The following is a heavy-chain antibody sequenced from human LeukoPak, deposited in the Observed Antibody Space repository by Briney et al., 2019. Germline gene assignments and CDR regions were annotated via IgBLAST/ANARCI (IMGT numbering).Heavy chain of an antibody. Sequence: GGSLRLSCAASGFTVSSNYMSWVCQAPGKGLEWVSVIYSGGSTYYADSVKGRFTISRDNSKNTLYLQMNSLRAEDTAVYYCARWEGDYGGNPPLWYFDLWGRGTLVTVSS. V-gene: IGHV3-53*01. CDR1: GFTVSSNY. CDR3: ARWEGDYGGNPPLWYFDL. J-gene: IGHJ2*01. CDR2: IYSGGST. D-gene: IGHD4-23*01.